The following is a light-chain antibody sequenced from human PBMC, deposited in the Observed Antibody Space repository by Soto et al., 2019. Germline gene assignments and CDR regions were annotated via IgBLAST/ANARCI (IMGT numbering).Light chain of an antibody. V-gene: IGLV2-14*01. CDR3: CSSTTGSTLYV. Sequence: QSVPTQPASVSGSPGQSITISCTGTSSDVGKYDYVSWYQQYPGKAPKLVIYGVSYRPSGVSNRFSGSKSGNTASQTIAGLQAEDEADYYCCSSTTGSTLYVFGTGTKVTVL. CDR2: GVS. J-gene: IGLJ1*01. CDR1: SSDVGKYDY.